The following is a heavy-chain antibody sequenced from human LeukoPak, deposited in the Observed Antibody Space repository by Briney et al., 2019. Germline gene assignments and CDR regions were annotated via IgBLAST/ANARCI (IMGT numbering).Heavy chain of an antibody. CDR3: ARVAAAGYYYYYMDV. CDR1: GGSISSSSYY. Sequence: SETLSLTCTVSGGSISSSSYYWGWIRQPPGKGLEWIGYIYYSGSTNYNPSLKSRVTISVDTSKNQFSLKLSSVTAADTAVYYCARVAAAGYYYYYMDVWGKGTTVTISS. J-gene: IGHJ6*03. CDR2: IYYSGST. V-gene: IGHV4-61*05. D-gene: IGHD5-12*01.